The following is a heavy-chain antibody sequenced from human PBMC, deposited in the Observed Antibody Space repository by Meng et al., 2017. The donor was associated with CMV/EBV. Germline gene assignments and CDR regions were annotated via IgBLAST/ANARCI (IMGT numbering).Heavy chain of an antibody. CDR1: GGSVSSGSSY. Sequence: SGGSVSSGSSYWSWIRQPPGKGLEWIGYIYYSGSTNYNPSLKSRVTISVDTSKNQFSLKLSSVTAADTAVYYCARVLGSGVRATGVDYWGQGTLVTVSS. J-gene: IGHJ4*02. CDR2: IYYSGST. V-gene: IGHV4-61*01. CDR3: ARVLGSGVRATGVDY. D-gene: IGHD1-26*01.